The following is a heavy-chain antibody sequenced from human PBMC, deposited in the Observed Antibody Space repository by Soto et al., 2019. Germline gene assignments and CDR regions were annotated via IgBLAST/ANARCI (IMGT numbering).Heavy chain of an antibody. J-gene: IGHJ4*02. CDR1: GFTFDDYA. D-gene: IGHD2-15*01. CDR3: AKEKCSGGSCYPQNFDY. Sequence: GGSLRLSCAASGFTFDDYAMHWVRQAPGKGLEWVSGISWNSGSIGYADSVKGRFTISRDNAKNSLYLQMNSLRAEDTALYYCAKEKCSGGSCYPQNFDYWGQGTLVTVSS. CDR2: ISWNSGSI. V-gene: IGHV3-9*01.